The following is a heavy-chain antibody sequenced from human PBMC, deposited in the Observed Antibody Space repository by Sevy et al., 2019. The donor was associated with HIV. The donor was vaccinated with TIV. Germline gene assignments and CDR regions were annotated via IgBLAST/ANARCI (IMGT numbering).Heavy chain of an antibody. CDR2: IYYSGST. CDR1: GGSISSYY. Sequence: SETLSLTCTVSGGSISSYYWSWIRQPPGKGLEWIGYIYYSGSTNYNPSLKSRVTISVDTSKNQFSLKLSSVTAADTAVYYCASFSVTSQNFDYWGQGTLVTVSS. V-gene: IGHV4-59*01. J-gene: IGHJ4*02. CDR3: ASFSVTSQNFDY. D-gene: IGHD4-17*01.